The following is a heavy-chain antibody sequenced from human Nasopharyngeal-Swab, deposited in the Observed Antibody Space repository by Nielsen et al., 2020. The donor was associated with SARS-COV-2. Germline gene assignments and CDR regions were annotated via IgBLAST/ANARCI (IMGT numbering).Heavy chain of an antibody. CDR1: GFTFDDYA. CDR3: AKDMSPNTYYYYMDV. J-gene: IGHJ6*03. V-gene: IGHV3-9*01. CDR2: ISWNSGSI. Sequence: GGSLRLSCAASGFTFDDYAMHWVRQAPGKGLEWVSGISWNSGSIGYADSVKGRFTISRDNAKNSLYLQMNSLRAEDTALYYCAKDMSPNTYYYYMDVWGKGTTVPSP.